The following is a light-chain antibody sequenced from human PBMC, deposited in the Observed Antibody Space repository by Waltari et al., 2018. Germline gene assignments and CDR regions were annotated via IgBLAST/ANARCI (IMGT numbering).Light chain of an antibody. CDR3: CSYTITSTVV. CDR1: STAVGVYNY. V-gene: IGLV2-14*01. Sequence: QSALTQPASVSGSPGQSITISCTGTSTAVGVYNYLSWYQQHPGKAPKLIIYQVINRPSGVSNRFSGSKSGNTASLTISGLQSEDEADYYCCSYTITSTVVFGGGTKLTVL. J-gene: IGLJ3*02. CDR2: QVI.